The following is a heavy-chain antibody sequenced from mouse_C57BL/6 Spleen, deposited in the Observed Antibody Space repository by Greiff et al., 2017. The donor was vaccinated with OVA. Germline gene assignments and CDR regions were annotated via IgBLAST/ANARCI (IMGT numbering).Heavy chain of an antibody. CDR1: GYTFTDYE. V-gene: IGHV1-15*01. D-gene: IGHD1-1*01. CDR2: IDPETGGT. J-gene: IGHJ3*01. Sequence: QVQLQQSGAELVRPGASVTLSCKASGYTFTDYEMHWVKQTPVHGLEWIGAIDPETGGTAYNQKFKGKAILTADKSSSTAYLELRSLTSEDSAVYYCTRYTVDWFAYWGQGTLVTVSA. CDR3: TRYTVDWFAY.